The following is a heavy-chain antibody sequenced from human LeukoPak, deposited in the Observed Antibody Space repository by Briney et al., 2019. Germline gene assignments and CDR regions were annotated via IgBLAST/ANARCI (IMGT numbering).Heavy chain of an antibody. D-gene: IGHD6-13*01. Sequence: KTSETLSLTCAVYGGSFSGYYWSWIRQPPGKGLEWIGEINHSGSTNYNPSLKSRITISVDASKNLFSLKLTSLTAADTAVYYCARPGEAASGSLLFFYDSWGQGTLVTVSS. CDR3: ARPGEAASGSLLFFYDS. CDR1: GGSFSGYY. CDR2: INHSGST. J-gene: IGHJ5*01. V-gene: IGHV4-34*01.